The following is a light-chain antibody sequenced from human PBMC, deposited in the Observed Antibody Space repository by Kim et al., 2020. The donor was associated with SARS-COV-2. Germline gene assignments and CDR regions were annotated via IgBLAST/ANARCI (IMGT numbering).Light chain of an antibody. CDR2: NNN. CDR3: AEWDDSLTGLYV. CDR1: GTNIGSNS. V-gene: IGLV1-44*01. Sequence: RVTISCSGGGTNIGSNSVNWYQQLQGTTPKLLIYNNNQRPSGVPDRFFGSKSGTSASLAISGLQSEDEADYYCAEWDDSLTGLYVFGTGTKVTVL. J-gene: IGLJ1*01.